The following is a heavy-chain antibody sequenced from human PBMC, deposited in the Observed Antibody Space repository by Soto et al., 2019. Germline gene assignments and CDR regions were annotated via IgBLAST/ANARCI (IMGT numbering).Heavy chain of an antibody. Sequence: PSETLSLTCTVSGGSISSYYWSWIRQPPGKGLEWIGYIYYSGSTNYNPSLKSRVTISVDTSKNQFSLKLSSVTAADTAVFFCARDTSFSFYVFWSGYYGGGDYYGMDVWGQGTTVTVSS. CDR3: ARDTSFSFYVFWSGYYGGGDYYGMDV. J-gene: IGHJ6*02. CDR1: GGSISSYY. CDR2: IYYSGST. V-gene: IGHV4-59*01. D-gene: IGHD3-3*01.